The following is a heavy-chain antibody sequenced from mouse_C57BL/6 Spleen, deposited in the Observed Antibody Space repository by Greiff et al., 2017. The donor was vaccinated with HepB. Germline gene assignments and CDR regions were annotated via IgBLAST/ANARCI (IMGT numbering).Heavy chain of an antibody. D-gene: IGHD1-1*01. J-gene: IGHJ3*01. CDR1: GYTFTSYW. CDR2: IHPSDSDT. CDR3: ANYYGILTGFAY. V-gene: IGHV1-74*01. Sequence: QVQLQQPGAELVKPGASVKVSCKASGYTFTSYWMHWVKQRPGQGLEWIGRIHPSDSDTNYNQKFQGKATLTVDKYSSTAYMQLSSLTSEDSAVYYCANYYGILTGFAYWGQGTLVTVSA.